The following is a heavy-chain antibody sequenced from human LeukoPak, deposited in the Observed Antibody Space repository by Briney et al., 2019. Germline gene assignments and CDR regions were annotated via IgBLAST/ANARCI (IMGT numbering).Heavy chain of an antibody. CDR2: IRSKAYGGTT. V-gene: IGHV3-49*04. Sequence: GGSLRLSCSASGFTFGDYAMNWVRQAPGKGREWVGFIRSKAYGGTTEYAASVKGRFTISRDDSKSVAYLQMHSLKTEDTAVYYCSRDYGSSSSVYYFDYWGQGTLVTVSS. CDR1: GFTFGDYA. CDR3: SRDYGSSSSVYYFDY. J-gene: IGHJ4*02. D-gene: IGHD6-6*01.